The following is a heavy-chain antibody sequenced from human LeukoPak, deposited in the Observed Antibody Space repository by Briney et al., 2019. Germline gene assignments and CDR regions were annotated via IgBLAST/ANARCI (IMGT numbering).Heavy chain of an antibody. Sequence: ASVKVSCKVSGSTLTELSMHWVRQAPGKGLEWMGGFDPEDGETIYAQKFQGRVTMTEDTSTDTAYMELSSLRSEDTAVYYCAILKMTPLAVAGPLDYWGQGTLVTVSS. J-gene: IGHJ4*02. CDR2: FDPEDGET. CDR3: AILKMTPLAVAGPLDY. D-gene: IGHD6-19*01. CDR1: GSTLTELS. V-gene: IGHV1-24*01.